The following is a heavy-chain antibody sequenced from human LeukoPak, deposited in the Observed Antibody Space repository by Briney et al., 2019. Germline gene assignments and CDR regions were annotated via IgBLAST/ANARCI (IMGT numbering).Heavy chain of an antibody. V-gene: IGHV4-39*01. D-gene: IGHD3-22*01. Sequence: SETLSLTCTVSGGSMSSYYWSWIRQPPGKGLEWIGTIYYRGNTNYNPSLKSLFTISVDTSKNQFSLKVSSVTAADTAVYYCARRSGDGYYFFDYWGQGTLVTVSS. CDR3: ARRSGDGYYFFDY. CDR1: GGSMSSYY. CDR2: IYYRGNT. J-gene: IGHJ4*02.